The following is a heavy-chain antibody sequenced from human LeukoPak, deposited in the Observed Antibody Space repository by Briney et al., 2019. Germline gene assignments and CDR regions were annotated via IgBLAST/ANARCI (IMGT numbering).Heavy chain of an antibody. D-gene: IGHD2-8*01. Sequence: PGESLKISCKGSGYSFTSYWIGWVRQMPGKGLEWMGIIYPGDSDTRYRPSFQGQVTISADKSISTAYLQWSSLKASDTATYYCARLAYCSNDVCYSNYYYSMDVWGKGTTVTVSS. CDR1: GYSFTSYW. CDR2: IYPGDSDT. V-gene: IGHV5-51*01. CDR3: ARLAYCSNDVCYSNYYYSMDV. J-gene: IGHJ6*03.